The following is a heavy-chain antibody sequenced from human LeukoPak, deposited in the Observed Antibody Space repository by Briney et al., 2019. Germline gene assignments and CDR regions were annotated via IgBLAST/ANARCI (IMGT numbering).Heavy chain of an antibody. CDR1: GGSISSSSYY. D-gene: IGHD5-18*01. V-gene: IGHV4-39*07. CDR2: IYYSGST. Sequence: SETLSLTCTVSGGSISSSSYYWGWIRQPPGKGLEWIGSIYYSGSTYYNPSLKSRVTISVDTSKNQFSLKLSSVTAADTAVYYCATDLGSYGFPKPYYFDYWGQGTLVTVSS. J-gene: IGHJ4*02. CDR3: ATDLGSYGFPKPYYFDY.